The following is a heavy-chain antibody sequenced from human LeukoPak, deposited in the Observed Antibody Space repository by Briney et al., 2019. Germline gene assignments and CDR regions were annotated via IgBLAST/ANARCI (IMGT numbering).Heavy chain of an antibody. D-gene: IGHD6-13*01. CDR1: GYTLTELS. J-gene: IGHJ4*02. CDR2: FDPEDGET. Sequence: GASVKVSCKVSGYTLTELSMHWVRQAPGKGLEWMGGFDPEDGETIYAQKFQGRVTMTEDTSTDTAYMELSSLRSEDTAVYYCATDLTGIAAAGSVWDFDYWGQGTLVTVSS. V-gene: IGHV1-24*01. CDR3: ATDLTGIAAAGSVWDFDY.